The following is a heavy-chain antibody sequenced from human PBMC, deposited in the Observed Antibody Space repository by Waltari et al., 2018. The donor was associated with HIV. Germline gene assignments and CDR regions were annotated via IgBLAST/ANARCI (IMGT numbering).Heavy chain of an antibody. Sequence: VQLVQSGAEVKKPAASVKVSCKVSGHTLSELSMNCVRQGPGKGLEWMGNFETEDDETNYSQKVPGRGTMTEDTSSDTAYMELRSLTSGDTAVYYCARDCSGMVGADSYYSWAVWVRGTTVTVSS. J-gene: IGHJ6*02. CDR1: GHTLSELS. D-gene: IGHD3-10*01. V-gene: IGHV1-24*01. CDR2: FETEDDET. CDR3: ARDCSGMVGADSYYSWAV.